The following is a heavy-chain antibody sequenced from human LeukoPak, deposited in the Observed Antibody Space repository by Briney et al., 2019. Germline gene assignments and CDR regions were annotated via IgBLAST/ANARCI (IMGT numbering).Heavy chain of an antibody. D-gene: IGHD6-13*01. CDR2: ITNSGSDI. CDR3: ACPYRSRFDY. Sequence: GGSLRLSCVVSGFTFSDFHMSWLRQAPGKGLEWISYITNSGSDIKYADSVKGRFTISWDNAKKSLYLEMNTLRAEDTAIYYCACPYRSRFDYWGQGTLVTASS. J-gene: IGHJ4*02. V-gene: IGHV3-11*01. CDR1: GFTFSDFH.